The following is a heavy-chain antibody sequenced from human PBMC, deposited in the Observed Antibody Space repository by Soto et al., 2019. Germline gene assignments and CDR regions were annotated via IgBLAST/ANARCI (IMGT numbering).Heavy chain of an antibody. CDR1: GGSISSYY. CDR3: ARDSYGDLDY. CDR2: IYYSGST. V-gene: IGHV4-59*01. Sequence: QVQLQESGPGLMKPSETLSLTCTVSGGSISSYYWSWIRQPPGKGLEWIGYIYYSGSTNYNPSPKSRVTISVDTSKNQFSLKLSSVTAADTAVYYCARDSYGDLDYWGQGTLVTVSS. J-gene: IGHJ4*02. D-gene: IGHD4-17*01.